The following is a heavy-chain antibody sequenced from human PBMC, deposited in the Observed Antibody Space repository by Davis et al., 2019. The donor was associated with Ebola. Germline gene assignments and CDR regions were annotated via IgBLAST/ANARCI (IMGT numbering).Heavy chain of an antibody. CDR3: ARAIKPRPRYDFWSGYHKAPYYFDY. V-gene: IGHV1-8*03. J-gene: IGHJ4*02. CDR1: GYTFTSYD. Sequence: ASVKVSCKASGYTFTSYDINWVRQATGQGLEWMGWMNPNSGNTGYAQKFQGRVTITRNTSISTAYMELSSLRSEDTAVYYCARAIKPRPRYDFWSGYHKAPYYFDYWGQGTLVTVSS. CDR2: MNPNSGNT. D-gene: IGHD3-3*01.